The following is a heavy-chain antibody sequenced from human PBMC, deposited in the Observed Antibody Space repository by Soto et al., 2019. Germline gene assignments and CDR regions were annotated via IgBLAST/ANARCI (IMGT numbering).Heavy chain of an antibody. CDR3: ARDPSTTGYYGLDV. CDR2: IYSGGVT. J-gene: IGHJ6*02. V-gene: IGHV3-53*01. Sequence: GGSLRLSCAASGFTVKNYQMNWVRQAPGKGLEWVSVIYSGGVTYYPDSVKGRFTTIRDTSKDTVYLQMNSLRADDTAMYYCARDPSTTGYYGLDVWGQGTTVTVSS. CDR1: GFTVKNYQ.